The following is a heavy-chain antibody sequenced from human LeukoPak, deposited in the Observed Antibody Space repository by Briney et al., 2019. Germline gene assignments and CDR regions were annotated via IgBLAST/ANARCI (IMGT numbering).Heavy chain of an antibody. V-gene: IGHV3-30*02. CDR3: AKDGSETYYDFWREDY. CDR2: IRYDGSNK. D-gene: IGHD3-3*01. CDR1: GFTFSSYG. Sequence: GGSLRLSCAASGFTFSSYGMHWVRQAPGKGLEWVAFIRYDGSNKYYADSVKGRFTISRDNSKNTLYLQMNSLRAEDTAVYYCAKDGSETYYDFWREDYWGQGTLATVSS. J-gene: IGHJ4*02.